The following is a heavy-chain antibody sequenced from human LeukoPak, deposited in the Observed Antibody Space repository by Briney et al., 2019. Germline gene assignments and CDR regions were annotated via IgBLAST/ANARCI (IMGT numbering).Heavy chain of an antibody. CDR3: ASSRNYYDGSGNWEYYFDH. D-gene: IGHD3-22*01. CDR2: INQSGAT. V-gene: IGHV4-34*01. J-gene: IGHJ4*02. Sequence: SETLSLTCVVYGGSFRGYYWSWIRQPPGKWLEWIGEINQSGATNYNPSLKSRVTVSVDTSKNQFSLKLSSVTAADTAVYYCASSRNYYDGSGNWEYYFDHWGQGTLVTVSS. CDR1: GGSFRGYY.